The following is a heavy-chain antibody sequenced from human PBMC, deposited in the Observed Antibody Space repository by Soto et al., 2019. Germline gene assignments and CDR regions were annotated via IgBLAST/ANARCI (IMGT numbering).Heavy chain of an antibody. CDR2: ISIDGSRT. CDR3: AKGGRQWLVTSDFNY. Sequence: GGSLRLSCSGSGFIFSIYAIHWVRQAPGKGLEYVSFISIDGSRTHYADSVKGRFTISRDSSKNTVSLEMTSLRAEDTAVYYCAKGGRQWLVTSDFNYWGQGALVTVSS. V-gene: IGHV3-64*04. D-gene: IGHD6-19*01. CDR1: GFIFSIYA. J-gene: IGHJ4*02.